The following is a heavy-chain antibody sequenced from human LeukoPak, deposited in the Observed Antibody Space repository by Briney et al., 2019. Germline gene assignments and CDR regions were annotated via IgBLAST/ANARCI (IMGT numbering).Heavy chain of an antibody. CDR1: GFSFSSYA. J-gene: IGHJ4*02. Sequence: GGSLRLSCATSGFSFSSYAMSWVRQAPGKGLEWVAVIAYDGSNIYYADSVKGRFTISRDNSKNTLYLQMNSLRSEDTAVYYCARGAYSSSWLNFDYWGQGTLVTVSS. V-gene: IGHV3-30*04. CDR3: ARGAYSSSWLNFDY. D-gene: IGHD6-13*01. CDR2: IAYDGSNI.